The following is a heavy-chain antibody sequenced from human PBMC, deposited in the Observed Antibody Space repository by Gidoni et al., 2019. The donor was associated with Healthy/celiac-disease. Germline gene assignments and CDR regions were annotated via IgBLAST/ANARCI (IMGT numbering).Heavy chain of an antibody. Sequence: QVQLVASGGGVVQPGRSLRLSCAASGFTFSSYAMHWVRQAPGKGLEWVAVISYDGSNKYYADSVKGRFTISRDNYKNTLYLQMNSLRAEDTAVYYCARDCFPNIAAAYGMDVWGQGTTVTVSS. CDR3: ARDCFPNIAAAYGMDV. V-gene: IGHV3-30-3*01. CDR2: ISYDGSNK. D-gene: IGHD6-13*01. CDR1: GFTFSSYA. J-gene: IGHJ6*02.